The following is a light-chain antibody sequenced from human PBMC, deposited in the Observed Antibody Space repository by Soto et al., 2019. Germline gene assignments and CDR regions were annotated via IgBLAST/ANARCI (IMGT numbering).Light chain of an antibody. Sequence: QSVLTQPPSASGSPGQSVTISCTGTSSDVGGYDYVAWFQQHPGEAPKVIIYDVIKRPSGVPDRFSGSKSGNTASLTVSGLQAEDEADYYCGSHAGSRVVFGGGTKLTVL. CDR2: DVI. CDR3: GSHAGSRVV. V-gene: IGLV2-8*01. J-gene: IGLJ2*01. CDR1: SSDVGGYDY.